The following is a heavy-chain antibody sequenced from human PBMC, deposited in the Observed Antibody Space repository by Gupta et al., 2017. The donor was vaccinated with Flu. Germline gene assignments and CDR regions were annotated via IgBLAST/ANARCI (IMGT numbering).Heavy chain of an antibody. CDR2: IWYDGSNK. V-gene: IGHV3-33*01. D-gene: IGHD2-2*01. J-gene: IGHJ4*02. CDR3: ARGGQYQLSMENY. Sequence: QVQLVESGGGVVQPGTSLRLSCVVSGFSFGRYGMHWVRQAPGKGLELVAIIWYDGSNKYYADSVKGRFTISRDNSKNTLFLQMNSLRAEDTAVYYCARGGQYQLSMENYWGQSTLVTGSS. CDR1: GFSFGRYG.